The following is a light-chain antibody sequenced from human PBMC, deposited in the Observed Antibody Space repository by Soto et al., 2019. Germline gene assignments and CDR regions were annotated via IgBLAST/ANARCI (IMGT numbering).Light chain of an antibody. CDR2: GAS. J-gene: IGKJ4*01. CDR3: QQLNSYPLS. CDR1: QSVSSSY. Sequence: PGERATLSCMSSQSVSSSYLAWYQRKPGQAPRLLIYGASSRATGIPDRFSGSGSGTDFTLTISRLEPEDFATYYCQQLNSYPLSFGGGTKVDIK. V-gene: IGKV3-20*01.